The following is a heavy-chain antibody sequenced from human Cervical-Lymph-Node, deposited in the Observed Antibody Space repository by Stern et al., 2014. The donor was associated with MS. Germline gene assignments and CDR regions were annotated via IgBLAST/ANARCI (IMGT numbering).Heavy chain of an antibody. D-gene: IGHD3-10*01. V-gene: IGHV1-58*02. CDR2: IGVDSADT. CDR3: AAEGEYIRSGIYHYTGMDV. CDR1: GFTFLSSA. Sequence: QLVEYGPEVKRPGTSVRVSCKASGFTFLSSAMQWVRQARGHRLEWTGFIGVDSADTSYAQKFHDRVTISRDMSTSTVNMELSSLRSEDTAVYYCAAEGEYIRSGIYHYTGMDVWGQGTTVTVSS. J-gene: IGHJ6*02.